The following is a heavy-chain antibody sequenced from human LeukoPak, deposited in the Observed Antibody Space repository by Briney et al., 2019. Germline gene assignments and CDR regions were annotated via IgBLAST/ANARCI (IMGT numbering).Heavy chain of an antibody. CDR2: IYYSGST. CDR3: ARDQVGYYDSINWFDP. D-gene: IGHD3-3*01. J-gene: IGHJ5*02. Sequence: SETLSLTCTVSGGSISSSSYYWGWIRQPPGKGLEWIGSIYYSGSTYYNPSLKSRVTISVDTSKNQFSLKLSSVTAADTAVYYCARDQVGYYDSINWFDPWGQGTLVTVSS. CDR1: GGSISSSSYY. V-gene: IGHV4-39*07.